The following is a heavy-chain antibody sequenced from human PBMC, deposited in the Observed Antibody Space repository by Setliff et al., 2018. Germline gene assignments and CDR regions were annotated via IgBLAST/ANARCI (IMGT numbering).Heavy chain of an antibody. J-gene: IGHJ4*02. Sequence: KPSETLSLTCTVSGGPINSDRYYWGWIRQPPGKGLEWIGSMYSSGSTYYNPSLKSRVTISVDTSQNQFSLKLSSVAAADTAAYYCASHPRVTISGVVAFDYWGQGILVTVSS. V-gene: IGHV4-39*01. CDR3: ASHPRVTISGVVAFDY. D-gene: IGHD3-3*01. CDR1: GGPINSDRYY. CDR2: MYSSGST.